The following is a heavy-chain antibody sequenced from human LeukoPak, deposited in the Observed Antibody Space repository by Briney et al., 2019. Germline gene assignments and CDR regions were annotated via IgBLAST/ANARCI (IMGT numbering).Heavy chain of an antibody. Sequence: GESLKISCKGSGYSFNSHWIAWVRQMPGKGLEWMGVIYPGDSDTTYSPSFQGQVTISVDKSISTAYLQWGSLRASDTAMYYCARQWGRGSGSYLAYWGQGTVVTVSS. CDR3: ARQWGRGSGSYLAY. V-gene: IGHV5-51*01. CDR1: GYSFNSHW. CDR2: IYPGDSDT. J-gene: IGHJ4*02. D-gene: IGHD3-10*01.